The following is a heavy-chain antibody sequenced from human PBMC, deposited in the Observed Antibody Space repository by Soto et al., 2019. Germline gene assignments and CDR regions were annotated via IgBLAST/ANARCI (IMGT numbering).Heavy chain of an antibody. CDR2: INNDGSST. D-gene: IGHD6-13*01. V-gene: IGHV3-74*01. Sequence: PGGCRRGSCAASGFTXSNYWMHWVSQASGKGLVWVSRINNDGSSTTYADSVKGRFTISRDNAKNTLYLQMNSLRAEDTAVYYCARAVGSWRYYFEYWGQGTVVTVSS. CDR3: ARAVGSWRYYFEY. J-gene: IGHJ4*02. CDR1: GFTXSNYW.